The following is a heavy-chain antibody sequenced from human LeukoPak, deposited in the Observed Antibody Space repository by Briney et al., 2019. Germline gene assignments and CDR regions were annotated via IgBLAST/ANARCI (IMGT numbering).Heavy chain of an antibody. Sequence: GGSLRPSCAASGFTFSSYGMCWGRQAPGEGLERGAVISYDGSTKYYADSVKGRFTISRDNSKNTLYLQMNSLRAEDTAVYYCAKILGGSSWYRAWVGYYYGMDVWGQGTTVTVSS. V-gene: IGHV3-30*18. CDR3: AKILGGSSWYRAWVGYYYGMDV. CDR1: GFTFSSYG. D-gene: IGHD6-13*01. CDR2: ISYDGSTK. J-gene: IGHJ6*02.